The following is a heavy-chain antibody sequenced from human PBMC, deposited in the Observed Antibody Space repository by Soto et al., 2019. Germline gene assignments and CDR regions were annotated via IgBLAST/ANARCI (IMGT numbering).Heavy chain of an antibody. CDR3: AREGDHIVVVTAIYYFDY. Sequence: SETLSLTCTVSGGSISSGGYYWSWIRQHPGKGLEWIGYIYYSGSTYYNPSLKSRVTISVDTSKNQFSLKLSSVTAADTAVYYCAREGDHIVVVTAIYYFDYWGQGTLVTVSS. CDR1: GGSISSGGYY. CDR2: IYYSGST. V-gene: IGHV4-31*03. J-gene: IGHJ4*02. D-gene: IGHD2-21*02.